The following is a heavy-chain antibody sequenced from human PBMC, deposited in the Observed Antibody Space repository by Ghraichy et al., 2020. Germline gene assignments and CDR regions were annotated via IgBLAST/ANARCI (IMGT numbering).Heavy chain of an antibody. CDR3: ATSLDRPTRGVQTYYYYGMDV. V-gene: IGHV4-59*01. J-gene: IGHJ6*02. CDR1: GGSISSYY. Sequence: TETLSLTCTVSGGSISSYYWSWIRQPPGKGLEWIGYIYYSGSTNYNPSLKSRVTISVDTSKNQFSLKLSSVTAADTAVYYCATSLDRPTRGVQTYYYYGMDVWGQGTTVTVSS. CDR2: IYYSGST. D-gene: IGHD3-10*01.